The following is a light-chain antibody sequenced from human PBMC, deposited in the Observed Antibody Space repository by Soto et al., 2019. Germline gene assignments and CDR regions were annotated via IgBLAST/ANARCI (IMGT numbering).Light chain of an antibody. CDR2: GAS. CDR3: QQFDSSVT. J-gene: IGKJ1*01. CDR1: QSVSSTF. V-gene: IGKV3-20*01. Sequence: EIVLTQSPGSLSLSPGERATLSCRASQSVSSTFFAWYQQRPGQAPRLLMYGASSSATGIPETFSGRGSGTDFTITISRLEHEDSAVYYCQQFDSSVTFGQGTKVEIK.